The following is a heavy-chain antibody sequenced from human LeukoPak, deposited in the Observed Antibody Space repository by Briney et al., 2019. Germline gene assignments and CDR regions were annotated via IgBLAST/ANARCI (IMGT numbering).Heavy chain of an antibody. CDR2: IFYSGST. CDR3: ARDSSGPPDY. V-gene: IGHV4-59*12. CDR1: GVSISSSY. J-gene: IGHJ4*02. D-gene: IGHD3-22*01. Sequence: PSETLSLTCTVSGVSISSSYWTWIRQPPGKGLEWIGYIFYSGSTNYNPSLKSRVTISVDTSKNQFSLKLNSVTAADTALYYCARDSSGPPDYWGQGTLVTVSS.